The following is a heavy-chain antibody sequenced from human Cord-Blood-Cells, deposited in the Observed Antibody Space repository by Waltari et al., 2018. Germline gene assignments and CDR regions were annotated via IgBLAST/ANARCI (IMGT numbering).Heavy chain of an antibody. D-gene: IGHD3-22*01. J-gene: IGHJ4*02. CDR2: FDPEDGET. Sequence: QVQLVQSGAEVKKPGASVKVSCKVSGYTLTELPIHWVRHAPGKGLEWMGGFDPEDGETIYAQKFQGRVTMTEDTSTDTAYMELSSLRSEDTAVYYCATGDSSELFFDYWGQGTLVTVSS. CDR3: ATGDSSELFFDY. CDR1: GYTLTELP. V-gene: IGHV1-24*01.